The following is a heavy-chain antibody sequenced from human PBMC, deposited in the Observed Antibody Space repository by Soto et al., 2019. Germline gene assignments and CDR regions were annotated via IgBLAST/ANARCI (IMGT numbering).Heavy chain of an antibody. Sequence: GDSLKISCKGSGYSFTSYWIGWVRQMPGKGLEWMGIIYPGDSDTRYSPSFQGQVTISADKSISTAYLQWSSLKASDTAMYYCARLDAPYCSGGSCFPKPYYYGMDVWGQGTTVTVSS. V-gene: IGHV5-51*01. J-gene: IGHJ6*02. CDR1: GYSFTSYW. D-gene: IGHD2-15*01. CDR3: ARLDAPYCSGGSCFPKPYYYGMDV. CDR2: IYPGDSDT.